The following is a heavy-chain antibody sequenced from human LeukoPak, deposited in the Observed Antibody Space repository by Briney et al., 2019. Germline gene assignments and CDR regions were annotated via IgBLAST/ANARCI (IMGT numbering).Heavy chain of an antibody. J-gene: IGHJ3*02. D-gene: IGHD3-22*01. CDR3: ARDFSMINAFDI. V-gene: IGHV4-30-4*01. Sequence: MPSQTLSLTCTVSGGSISSGDYYWSWIRQPPGKGLEWIGYIYYSGSTYYNPSLKSRLTISVDTSKNQFSLKLSSVTAADTAVYYCARDFSMINAFDIWGQGTMVTVSS. CDR1: GGSISSGDYY. CDR2: IYYSGST.